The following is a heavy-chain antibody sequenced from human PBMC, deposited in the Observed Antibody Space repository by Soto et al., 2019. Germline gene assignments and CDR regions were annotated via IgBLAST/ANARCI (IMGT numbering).Heavy chain of an antibody. J-gene: IGHJ6*04. CDR1: GYTFTKSY. Sequence: GASVKVSCKASGYTFTKSYIHWVRQAPGQGLLWMGVINPSSGSTNYGQRFQDRVTMTRDTSTSTVYMDLGSLTSEDTAVYYCARDLAPGVIPAAPGPYYGMDVWGKGPTVTVSS. CDR2: INPSSGST. V-gene: IGHV1-46*01. D-gene: IGHD6-25*01. CDR3: ARDLAPGVIPAAPGPYYGMDV.